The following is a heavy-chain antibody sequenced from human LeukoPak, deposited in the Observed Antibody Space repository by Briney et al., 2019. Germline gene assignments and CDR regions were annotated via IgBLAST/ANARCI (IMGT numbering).Heavy chain of an antibody. Sequence: SQTLSLTCTVSGGSISSGGYYWSWIRQHPGKGLECIGYIYYSGSTYYNPSLKGRVTISVDTSKSQFSLKLSSVTAADTAVYYCARVGQLPTTYYFDYWGQGTPVTVSS. CDR1: GGSISSGGYY. CDR3: ARVGQLPTTYYFDY. J-gene: IGHJ4*02. CDR2: IYYSGST. D-gene: IGHD2-2*01. V-gene: IGHV4-31*03.